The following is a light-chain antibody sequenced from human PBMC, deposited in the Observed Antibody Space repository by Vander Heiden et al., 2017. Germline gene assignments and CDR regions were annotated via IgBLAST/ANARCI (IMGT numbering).Light chain of an antibody. CDR1: SSDGSSSDVGAYTF. J-gene: IGLJ2*01. V-gene: IGLV2-14*01. Sequence: QSALTQPASVSGSPGQSITISCTGTSSDGSSSDVGAYTFVSWYQQHPGKAPALMIYEVSKRPAGVSSRFSGSKSGNTASLTISGLQAEDEADYYCSSYTKSSTLVIFGGGTRVTVL. CDR2: EVS. CDR3: SSYTKSSTLVI.